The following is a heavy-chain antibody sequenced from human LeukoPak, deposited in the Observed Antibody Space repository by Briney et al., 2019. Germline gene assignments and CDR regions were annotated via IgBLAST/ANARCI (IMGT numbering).Heavy chain of an antibody. D-gene: IGHD1-1*01. CDR1: GFTFTHYA. Sequence: GGSLRLSCAASGFTFTHYAMSWVRQAPGRGLEWVSDIGATSGTTRYADSVKGRFTIARDNPKNTLYLQMSSLRAEDTAVYYCAKAGINVWNHHFDYWGQGTLVTVSS. V-gene: IGHV3-23*01. J-gene: IGHJ4*02. CDR3: AKAGINVWNHHFDY. CDR2: IGATSGTT.